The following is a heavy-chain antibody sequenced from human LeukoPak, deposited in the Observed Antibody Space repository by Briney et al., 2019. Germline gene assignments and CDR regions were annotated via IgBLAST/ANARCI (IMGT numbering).Heavy chain of an antibody. CDR3: ARDPYCSGGSCYGWFDP. CDR1: GFTISAYW. CDR2: IKSDGRST. Sequence: GGSLRLSCAASGFTISAYWMHWVRQAPGKGPVWVAQIKSDGRSTTYADSVKGRFTISRDNAKNTLYLQMNSLRAEDTAVYYCARDPYCSGGSCYGWFDPWGQGTLVTVSS. D-gene: IGHD2-15*01. V-gene: IGHV3-74*01. J-gene: IGHJ5*02.